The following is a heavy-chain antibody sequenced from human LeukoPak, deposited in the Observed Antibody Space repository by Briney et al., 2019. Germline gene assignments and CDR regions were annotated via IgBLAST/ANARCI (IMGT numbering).Heavy chain of an antibody. CDR1: GYTFTGYY. D-gene: IGHD3-22*01. J-gene: IGHJ4*02. Sequence: ASVKVSCKASGYTFTGYYMHWVRQAPGQGLEWMGWTNPNSGGTNYAQKFQGRVTMTRDTSISTAYMELSRLRSDDTAVYYCARVNYDSREGAIDYWGQGTLVTVSS. CDR2: TNPNSGGT. V-gene: IGHV1-2*02. CDR3: ARVNYDSREGAIDY.